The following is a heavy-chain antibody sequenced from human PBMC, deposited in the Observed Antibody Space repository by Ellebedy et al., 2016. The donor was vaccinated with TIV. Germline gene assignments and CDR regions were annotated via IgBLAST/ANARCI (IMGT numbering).Heavy chain of an antibody. CDR1: GFPFSRYA. J-gene: IGHJ4*02. CDR2: ISGDERRK. D-gene: IGHD6-13*01. V-gene: IGHV3-30*18. CDR3: AKLGGISSWYADY. Sequence: GESLKISCAASGFPFSRYAIHWVRQAPGKGLEWVAIISGDERRKLYADSVKGRFTISRDNSKNTLYLQMNSLRADDTAVYYCAKLGGISSWYADYWGQGTLVTVSS.